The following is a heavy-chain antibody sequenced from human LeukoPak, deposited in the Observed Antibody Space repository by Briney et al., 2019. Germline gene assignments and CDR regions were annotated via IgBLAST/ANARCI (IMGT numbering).Heavy chain of an antibody. CDR2: IGVGGTT. CDR3: AKTQGYYDC. CDR1: GCTFSSYG. J-gene: IGHJ4*02. Sequence: PGGSLRLSCAASGCTFSSYGMNWVRQAPGKGLEWVSGIGVGGTTYYADSVQGRFTISRDTSKNTLYLQMNSVKAEDTAVYYCAKTQGYYDCWGQGTLVTVSS. V-gene: IGHV3-23*01. D-gene: IGHD3-22*01.